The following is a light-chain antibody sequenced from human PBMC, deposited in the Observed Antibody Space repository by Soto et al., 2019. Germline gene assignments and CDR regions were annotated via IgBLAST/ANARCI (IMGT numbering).Light chain of an antibody. V-gene: IGKV3-15*01. Sequence: EMVMTQSPATLSVSPGERATFSCRASESVSANLAWYQQKPGQAPTLLIIGASTRATGIPARFRGSGSGTEFTLTISSLQSEDFAVYYCQQYNDWPRTFGQGTKVEI. CDR1: ESVSAN. J-gene: IGKJ1*01. CDR3: QQYNDWPRT. CDR2: GAS.